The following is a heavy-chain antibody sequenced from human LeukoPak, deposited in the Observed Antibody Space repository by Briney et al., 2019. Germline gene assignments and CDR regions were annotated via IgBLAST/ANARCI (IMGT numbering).Heavy chain of an antibody. V-gene: IGHV1-18*01. D-gene: IGHD2-15*01. J-gene: IGHJ4*02. CDR1: GYTFTSYG. CDR3: ARDRIPGGPSVPDY. Sequence: ASVKVSRKASGYTFTSYGIRWVGQAPGQGLEWMGWISAYNGKTNYAQKLQGRVTMTTDTSTSTAYMELRSLRSDDTAVYYCARDRIPGGPSVPDYWGQGTLVTVSS. CDR2: ISAYNGKT.